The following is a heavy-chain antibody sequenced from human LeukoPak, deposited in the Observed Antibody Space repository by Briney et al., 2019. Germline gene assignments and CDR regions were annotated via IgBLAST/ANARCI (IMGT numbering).Heavy chain of an antibody. CDR1: GYTFTSYA. Sequence: ASVKVSCKASGYTFTSYAMHWVRQAPGQRLEWMGWINAGNGNTKYSQKFQGRVTITRDTSASTAYMDLGSLTFEDTAVYYCARERFEDTSFDYWGQGTLVTVS. D-gene: IGHD3-10*01. CDR3: ARERFEDTSFDY. J-gene: IGHJ4*02. V-gene: IGHV1-3*01. CDR2: INAGNGNT.